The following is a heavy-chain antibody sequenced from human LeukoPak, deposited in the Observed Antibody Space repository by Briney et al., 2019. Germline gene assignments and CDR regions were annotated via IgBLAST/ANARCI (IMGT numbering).Heavy chain of an antibody. J-gene: IGHJ3*02. D-gene: IGHD6-13*01. CDR1: GFTFSSYA. CDR2: IRGSGGST. CDR3: AKVEGLYSSSWLDAFDI. Sequence: GGSLRLSCAASGFTFSSYAMSWVRQAPGKGLEWVSAIRGSGGSTYYADSVKGRFTISRDNSKNTLYLQMNSLRAEDTAVYYCAKVEGLYSSSWLDAFDIRGQGTMVTVSS. V-gene: IGHV3-23*01.